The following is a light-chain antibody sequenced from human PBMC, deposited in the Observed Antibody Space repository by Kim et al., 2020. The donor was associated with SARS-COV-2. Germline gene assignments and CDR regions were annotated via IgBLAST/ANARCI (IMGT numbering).Light chain of an antibody. CDR2: KNN. V-gene: IGLV1-44*01. J-gene: IGLJ7*01. CDR1: SSNIGTNT. CDR3: AAWDDSLNGAV. Sequence: ELTQPPSASGTPGQRVTMSCSGSSSNIGTNTVNWYQQVPGTVPKLLIYKNNLRPSGVPDRFSGSKSGTSASLAISGLQSEDEADYYCAAWDDSLNGAVFGGGTQLTVL.